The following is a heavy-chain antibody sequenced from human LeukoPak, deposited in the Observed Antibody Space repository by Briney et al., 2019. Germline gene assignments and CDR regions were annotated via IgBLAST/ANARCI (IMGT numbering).Heavy chain of an antibody. CDR3: ARLRYCSSTSCHGGFDP. V-gene: IGHV4-39*01. J-gene: IGHJ5*02. CDR1: GGSISSYY. Sequence: SETLSLTCTVSGGSISSYYWGWIRQPPGKGLEWIGSIYSSGSTYYNASLQSRVTISIEASKNQIPLRLNSVTAADTAVYYCARLRYCSSTSCHGGFDPWGQGTLVTVSS. D-gene: IGHD2-2*01. CDR2: IYSSGST.